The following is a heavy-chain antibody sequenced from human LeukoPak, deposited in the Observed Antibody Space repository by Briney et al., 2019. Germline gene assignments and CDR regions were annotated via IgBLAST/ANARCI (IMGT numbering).Heavy chain of an antibody. J-gene: IGHJ4*02. CDR3: ARGPEPYGYYSDY. Sequence: GGSLRLSCAASGFTFSSYGMHWVRQAPGKGPEWVAVIWYDGSNKYYADSVKGRFTISRDNSKNTLYLQMNSLRAEDTAVYYCARGPEPYGYYSDYWGQGTLVTVSS. V-gene: IGHV3-33*01. CDR1: GFTFSSYG. D-gene: IGHD1-14*01. CDR2: IWYDGSNK.